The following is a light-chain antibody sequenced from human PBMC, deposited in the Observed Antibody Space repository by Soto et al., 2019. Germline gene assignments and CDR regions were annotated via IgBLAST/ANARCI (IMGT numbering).Light chain of an antibody. Sequence: PGDRATLSCRASQSVSSTSLAWYQQKPGQAPSLLIYGASSRATGIPERFSGSGSGTDFTLTISRLEPEDFAVYYCHQYGSSPRTFGQGTKVEIK. CDR2: GAS. J-gene: IGKJ1*01. CDR3: HQYGSSPRT. CDR1: QSVSSTS. V-gene: IGKV3-20*01.